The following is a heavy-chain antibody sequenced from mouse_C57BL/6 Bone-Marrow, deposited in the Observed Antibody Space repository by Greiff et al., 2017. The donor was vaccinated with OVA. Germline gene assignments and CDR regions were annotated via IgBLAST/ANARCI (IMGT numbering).Heavy chain of an antibody. D-gene: IGHD1-1*01. Sequence: VNLQESGAELARPGASVKLSCKASGYTFTSYGISWVKQRTGQGLEWIGEIYPRSGNTYYNEKFKGKATLTADKSSSTAYMELRSLTSEDSAVYFCARSVVAKRFAYWGQGTLVTVSA. CDR3: ARSVVAKRFAY. CDR1: GYTFTSYG. V-gene: IGHV1-81*01. J-gene: IGHJ3*01. CDR2: IYPRSGNT.